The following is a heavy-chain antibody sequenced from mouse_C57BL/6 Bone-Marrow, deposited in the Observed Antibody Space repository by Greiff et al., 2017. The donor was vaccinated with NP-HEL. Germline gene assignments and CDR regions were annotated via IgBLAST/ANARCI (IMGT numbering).Heavy chain of an antibody. CDR1: GYTFTSYW. CDR2: IDPSDSET. Sequence: VQLQQPGAELVRPGSSVKLSCKASGYTFTSYWMHWVKQRPIQGLEWIGNIDPSDSETHYNQKFKDKATLTVDKSSSTAYMQLSSLTSEDSAVYYCAREGMVTTRLRRLPWYFDVWGTGTTVTVSS. CDR3: AREGMVTTRLRRLPWYFDV. V-gene: IGHV1-52*01. D-gene: IGHD2-1*01. J-gene: IGHJ1*03.